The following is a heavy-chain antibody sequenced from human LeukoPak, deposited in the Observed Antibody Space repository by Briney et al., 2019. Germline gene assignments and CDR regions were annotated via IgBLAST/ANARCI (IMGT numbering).Heavy chain of an antibody. CDR1: GVSISTYY. J-gene: IGHJ4*02. D-gene: IGHD3-10*01. V-gene: IGHV4-59*08. CDR3: ASTSGID. CDR2: IYNSGYT. Sequence: SETLSLTCTVSGVSISTYYWSWIRQPPGEGPEWIGYIYNSGYTDYNPSLKSRVIISVDTSKNQFSLRLSSVTAADTAVYYCASTSGIDWGQGTLVTVSS.